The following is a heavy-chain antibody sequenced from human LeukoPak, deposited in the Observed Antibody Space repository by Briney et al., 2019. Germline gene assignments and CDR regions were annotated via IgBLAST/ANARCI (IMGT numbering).Heavy chain of an antibody. J-gene: IGHJ5*02. CDR1: GFTFSSYW. V-gene: IGHV3-74*01. CDR3: ARQLAPTLINWFDP. Sequence: GGSLRLSCAASGFTFSSYWMHWVRQAPGKGLVWVSLINTDGSGTTYADSVKGRFTISRDNAKNTVYLQMNSLRAEDTAVYYCARQLAPTLINWFDPWGQGTLVTVSS. CDR2: INTDGSGT. D-gene: IGHD5-24*01.